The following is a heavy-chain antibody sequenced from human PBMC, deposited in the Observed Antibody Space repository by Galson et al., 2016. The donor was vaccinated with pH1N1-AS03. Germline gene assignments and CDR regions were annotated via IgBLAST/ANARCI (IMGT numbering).Heavy chain of an antibody. CDR1: GGTFSSYA. Sequence: SVKVSCKASGGTFSSYAITWMRQAPGQGLEWVGGIRPISGAASYAQKFQGRLTITADESTSTIYMELRSRTSEDTAVYYCARDRDSCTSGRFYYESEHWGQGTLVIVSS. CDR2: IRPISGAA. CDR3: ARDRDSCTSGRFYYESEH. V-gene: IGHV1-69*13. D-gene: IGHD2-8*01. J-gene: IGHJ4*02.